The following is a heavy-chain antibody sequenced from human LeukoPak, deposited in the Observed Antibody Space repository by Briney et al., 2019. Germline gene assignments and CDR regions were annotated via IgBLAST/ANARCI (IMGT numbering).Heavy chain of an antibody. CDR2: ISSSSSYI. V-gene: IGHV3-21*01. Sequence: PGGSLRLSCAASGFTFSSYSMNWVRQAPGKGLEWVSSISSSSSYIYYADSVKGRFTISRDNAKNSLYLQMNSLRAEDTAVYYWARNTYCCGDCYSNFDHWGQGTLVTVSS. D-gene: IGHD2-21*01. J-gene: IGHJ4*02. CDR3: ARNTYCCGDCYSNFDH. CDR1: GFTFSSYS.